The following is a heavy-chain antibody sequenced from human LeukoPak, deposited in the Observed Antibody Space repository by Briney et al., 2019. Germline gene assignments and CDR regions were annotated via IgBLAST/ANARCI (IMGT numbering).Heavy chain of an antibody. CDR2: IYSDGSHP. J-gene: IGHJ4*02. CDR1: GFTFDDYA. D-gene: IGHD6-13*01. V-gene: IGHV3-74*01. CDR3: ARGRSSWYTDY. Sequence: GGSLRLSCAASGFTFDDYAMHWVRQVPGKGLEWVSHIYSDGSHPSYADSVKGRFTISRDNAKNTLYLQIDSLRVGDTAVYYCARGRSSWYTDYWGQGALVTVTS.